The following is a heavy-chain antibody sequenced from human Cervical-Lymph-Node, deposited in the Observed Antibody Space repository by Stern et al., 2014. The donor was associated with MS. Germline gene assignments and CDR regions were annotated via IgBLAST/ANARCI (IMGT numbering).Heavy chain of an antibody. Sequence: ESGPTLVKPTQTLTLTCTFSGFSLSTSGAGVGWIRQPPGKALEWLALIYWADDKRDSPYMQSRITVTTETSHTQVVLTRTNMDPVDTATYYCAHRRGSSSWWYWGQGTLVTVSS. J-gene: IGHJ4*02. V-gene: IGHV2-5*02. D-gene: IGHD6-13*01. CDR3: AHRRGSSSWWY. CDR2: IYWADDK. CDR1: GFSLSTSGAG.